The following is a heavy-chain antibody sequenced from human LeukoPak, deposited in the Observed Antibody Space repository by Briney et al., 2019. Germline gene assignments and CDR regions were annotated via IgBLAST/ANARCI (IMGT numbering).Heavy chain of an antibody. Sequence: GGSLRLSCAASGFTFSSYAMSWVRQAPGRGLEWVSTISGSGGSTYYADSVKGRFTISRDNSKNTLYLQMNSLRAEDTAVYYCARASGLIVGANPNDYWGQGTLVTVSS. J-gene: IGHJ4*02. CDR3: ARASGLIVGANPNDY. D-gene: IGHD1-26*01. CDR1: GFTFSSYA. CDR2: ISGSGGST. V-gene: IGHV3-23*01.